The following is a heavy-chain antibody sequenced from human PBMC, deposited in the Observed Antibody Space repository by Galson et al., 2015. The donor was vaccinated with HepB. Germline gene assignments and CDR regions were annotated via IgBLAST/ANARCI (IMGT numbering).Heavy chain of an antibody. CDR2: ISGSSSYM. V-gene: IGHV3-21*01. CDR1: GFTFSSYS. J-gene: IGHJ2*01. Sequence: SLRLSCAASGFTFSSYSMNWVRQAPGKGLEWVSSISGSSSYMSYADSMKGRFTISRDNAKNSLYLQMNSLRAEDTAVYYCARAPRGGRFLTNWYFDLWGRGTLVTVSS. CDR3: ARAPRGGRFLTNWYFDL. D-gene: IGHD3-3*01.